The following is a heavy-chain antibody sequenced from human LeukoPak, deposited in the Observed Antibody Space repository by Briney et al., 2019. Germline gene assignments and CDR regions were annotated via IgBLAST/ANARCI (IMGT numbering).Heavy chain of an antibody. CDR2: ISSSSSYI. Sequence: PGGSLRLSCAASGLTVSSNYMTWVRQAPGKGLEWVSSISSSSSYIYYADSVKGRFTISRDNAKNSLYLQMNSLRAEDTAVYYCARDNDYYDSSGLSADAFDIWGQGTMVTVSS. V-gene: IGHV3-21*01. D-gene: IGHD3-22*01. CDR3: ARDNDYYDSSGLSADAFDI. J-gene: IGHJ3*02. CDR1: GLTVSSNY.